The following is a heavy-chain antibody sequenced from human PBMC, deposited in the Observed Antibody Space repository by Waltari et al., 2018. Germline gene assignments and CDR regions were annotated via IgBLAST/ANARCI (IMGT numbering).Heavy chain of an antibody. CDR3: ARGDGVRGVIFDY. J-gene: IGHJ4*02. V-gene: IGHV3-53*01. CDR1: GLPVSSNY. Sequence: EVQLVESGGGLIQPGGSLRLSCAASGLPVSSNYMSGVRQAPGKGLELVSVFYSGGSTYYADSVKGRFTISRDNSKNTLYLQMNSLRTEDTAVYYCARGDGVRGVIFDYWGQGTLVTVSS. D-gene: IGHD3-10*01. CDR2: FYSGGST.